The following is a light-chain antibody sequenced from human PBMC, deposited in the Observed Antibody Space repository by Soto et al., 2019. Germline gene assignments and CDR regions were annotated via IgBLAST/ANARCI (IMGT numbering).Light chain of an antibody. CDR3: SSYTKSSFVV. CDR1: SSDVGDYNF. V-gene: IGLV2-14*01. Sequence: QSVLTQSASVSGSPGQSITISCTGTSSDVGDYNFVSWYQQHPGKAPKLMIYEVSNRPSGFSNRFSGSKSSNTASLTISGPQAEDEADYFCSSYTKSSFVVFGGGTKVTVL. CDR2: EVS. J-gene: IGLJ2*01.